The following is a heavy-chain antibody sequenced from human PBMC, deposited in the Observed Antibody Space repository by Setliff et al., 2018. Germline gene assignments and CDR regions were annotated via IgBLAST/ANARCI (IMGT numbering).Heavy chain of an antibody. CDR3: AKELIEVMMTGLEF. CDR1: GFSFSDYY. CDR2: ISGNGITI. D-gene: IGHD3-22*01. V-gene: IGHV3-11*04. Sequence: GGSLRLSCAASGFSFSDYYMSWARQAPGKGLEWISKISGNGITIYYADSVRGRFTISRDNAKNSLFLQMNNLRPEDTAVYYCAKELIEVMMTGLEFWGQGTMVTVSS. J-gene: IGHJ4*02.